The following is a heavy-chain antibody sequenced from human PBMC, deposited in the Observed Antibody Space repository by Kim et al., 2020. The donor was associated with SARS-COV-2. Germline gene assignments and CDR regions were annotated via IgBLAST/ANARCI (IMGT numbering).Heavy chain of an antibody. D-gene: IGHD3-3*01. J-gene: IGHJ5*02. Sequence: GGSLRLSCAASGFTFSSYGMHWVRQAPGKGLEWVAVISYDGSNKYYADSVKGRFTISRDNSKNTLYLQMNSLRAEDTAVYYCAKALTIFGTESGFDPWGQGTLVTVSS. CDR2: ISYDGSNK. CDR1: GFTFSSYG. CDR3: AKALTIFGTESGFDP. V-gene: IGHV3-30*18.